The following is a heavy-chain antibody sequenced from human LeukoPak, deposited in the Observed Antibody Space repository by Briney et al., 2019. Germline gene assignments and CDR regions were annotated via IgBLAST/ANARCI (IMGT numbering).Heavy chain of an antibody. D-gene: IGHD3-22*01. CDR2: IYYSGTT. CDR1: GGSISSSSYS. Sequence: PSETLSLTCAVSGGSISSSSYSWGWIRQPLGKGLEYIGSIYYSGTTYYNPSLKSRVTISVDTSKNQFSLKLSSVTAADTAVYYCARQDYYDSTDYGDYWGQGTLVTVSS. CDR3: ARQDYYDSTDYGDY. J-gene: IGHJ4*02. V-gene: IGHV4-39*01.